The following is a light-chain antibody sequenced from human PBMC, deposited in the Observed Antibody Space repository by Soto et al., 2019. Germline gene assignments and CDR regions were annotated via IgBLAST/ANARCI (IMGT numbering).Light chain of an antibody. CDR1: QSAYSSY. J-gene: IGKJ4*01. CDR2: GAS. Sequence: ELVLTQSPGTLSLSPGDRATLSCRSCQSAYSSYLSWYQQKPGQAPRLLIYGASNRATGIPDRFSGSGSGTDFTLTISGLEPEDFAVYYCQQYGTSLFTFGGGTRVEIK. V-gene: IGKV3-20*01. CDR3: QQYGTSLFT.